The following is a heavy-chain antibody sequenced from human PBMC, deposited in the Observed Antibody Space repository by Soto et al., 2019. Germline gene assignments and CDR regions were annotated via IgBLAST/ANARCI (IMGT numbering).Heavy chain of an antibody. J-gene: IGHJ4*02. D-gene: IGHD3-22*01. CDR1: GGSISNSNYY. CDR3: ERHSIWLLLSDY. Sequence: SETLSLTCNVSGGSISNSNYYWVLIRQPPGKGLEWIGSIYYTGNTYYNPSLKSRVTISVDTSKNQFSLKLGSVTAADTAVYFCERHSIWLLLSDYWGQGTLVTVSS. V-gene: IGHV4-39*01. CDR2: IYYTGNT.